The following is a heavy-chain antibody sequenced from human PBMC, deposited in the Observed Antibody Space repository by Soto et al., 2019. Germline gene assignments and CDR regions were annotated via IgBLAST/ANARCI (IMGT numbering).Heavy chain of an antibody. D-gene: IGHD3-22*01. CDR3: AHVWPDSSGYYILGWFDP. J-gene: IGHJ5*02. CDR2: IYWDDDK. V-gene: IGHV2-5*02. Sequence: QITLKESGPTLVKPTQTLTLTCTFSGFSLSTSGVGVGWIRQPPGKALEWLALIYWDDDKRYSPSLKSRLTITKDTSKNQVVLTMTNMDPVDTATYYCAHVWPDSSGYYILGWFDPWGQGTLVTVSS. CDR1: GFSLSTSGVG.